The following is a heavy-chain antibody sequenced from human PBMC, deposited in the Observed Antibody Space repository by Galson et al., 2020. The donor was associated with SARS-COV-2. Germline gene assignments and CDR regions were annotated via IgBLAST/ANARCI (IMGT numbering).Heavy chain of an antibody. CDR3: ASERTGTVTTSFDY. CDR2: ISYDGSNK. CDR1: GFTFSSYA. D-gene: IGHD4-17*01. Sequence: GESLQISCAASGFTFSSYAMHWVRQAPGKGLEWVAVISYDGSNKYYADTVKGRFTISRDNSKNTLYLQMNSLRAEDTAVYYCASERTGTVTTSFDYWCQGTLVTVSS. V-gene: IGHV3-30-3*01. J-gene: IGHJ4*02.